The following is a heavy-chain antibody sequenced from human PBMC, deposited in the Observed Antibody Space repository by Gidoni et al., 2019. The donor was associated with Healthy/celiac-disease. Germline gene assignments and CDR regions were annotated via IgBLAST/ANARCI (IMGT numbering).Heavy chain of an antibody. CDR3: ARGFYDSSGYYSGRYFQH. V-gene: IGHV4-34*01. CDR1: GGSFSGYY. J-gene: IGHJ1*01. Sequence: QVQLQQWGAGLLKPSETLSLTCAVYGGSFSGYYWSWSRQPPGKGLEWIGEINHSGSTNYNPSLKSRVTISVDTSKNQFSLKLNSVTAADTAVYYCARGFYDSSGYYSGRYFQHWGQGTLVTVSS. CDR2: INHSGST. D-gene: IGHD3-22*01.